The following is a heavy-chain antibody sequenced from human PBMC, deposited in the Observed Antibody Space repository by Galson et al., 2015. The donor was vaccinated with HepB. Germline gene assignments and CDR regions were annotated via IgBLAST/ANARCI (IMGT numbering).Heavy chain of an antibody. J-gene: IGHJ4*02. CDR3: ANSLRGYYDSSGYRDY. D-gene: IGHD3-22*01. CDR1: GFTFSSYA. CDR2: ISGSGGST. V-gene: IGHV3-23*01. Sequence: SLRLSCAASGFTFSSYAMSWVRQAPGKGLEWVSAISGSGGSTYYADSVKGRFTISRDNSKNTLYLQMNSLRAEDTAVYYCANSLRGYYDSSGYRDYWGQGTLVTVSS.